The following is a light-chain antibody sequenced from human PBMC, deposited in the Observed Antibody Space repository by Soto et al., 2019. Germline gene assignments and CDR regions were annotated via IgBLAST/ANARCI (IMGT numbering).Light chain of an antibody. Sequence: QLVLTQPPSASASQGASVTLTCTLSSGYSNYKVDWYQQRPGKGPRFVMRVGTGGIVGSKGDGIPDRFSVLGSGLNRYLTIKNIQEEDESDYHCGADHGSGSNFLVVFGGGTKLTVL. CDR1: SGYSNYK. J-gene: IGLJ2*01. CDR2: VGTGGIVG. CDR3: GADHGSGSNFLVV. V-gene: IGLV9-49*01.